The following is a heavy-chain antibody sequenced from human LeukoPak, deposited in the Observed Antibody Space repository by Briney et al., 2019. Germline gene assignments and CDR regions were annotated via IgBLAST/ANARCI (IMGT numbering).Heavy chain of an antibody. D-gene: IGHD3-10*01. J-gene: IGHJ4*02. Sequence: GASVKVPCKASGYTLTSYGISWVRQAPGQGLEWMGIINPSGGSTSYAQKFQGRVTMTRDTSTSTVYMELSSLRSEDTAVYYCARLTMVRGVRRYYFDYWGQGTLVTVSS. V-gene: IGHV1-46*01. CDR3: ARLTMVRGVRRYYFDY. CDR1: GYTLTSYG. CDR2: INPSGGST.